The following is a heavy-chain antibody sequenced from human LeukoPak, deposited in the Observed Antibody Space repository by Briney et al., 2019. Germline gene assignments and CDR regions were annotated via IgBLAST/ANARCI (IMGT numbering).Heavy chain of an antibody. Sequence: GGSLRLSCAASGFTFSSYAMSRVRQAPGKGLEWVSAISGSGGSTYYADSVKGRFTISRDNSKNTLYLQMNSLRAEDTAVYYCASRLLWFGELFAPIDYWGQGTLVTVSS. CDR1: GFTFSSYA. V-gene: IGHV3-23*01. D-gene: IGHD3-10*01. CDR2: ISGSGGST. CDR3: ASRLLWFGELFAPIDY. J-gene: IGHJ4*02.